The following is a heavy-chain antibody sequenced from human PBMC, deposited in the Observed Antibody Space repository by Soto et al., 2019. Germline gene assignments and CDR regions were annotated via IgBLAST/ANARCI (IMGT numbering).Heavy chain of an antibody. CDR1: GGSISTYY. Sequence: QVQLQESGPGLVKPSETLSLTCTVSGGSISTYYWSWIRQPPGKGLEWIGYIHYSGSTNYNPSLKSLVPIAVDTSKNQFTRKLTSVTAADTAVYYCARRYYGGNYWYFDLWGRGTLVTVSS. CDR3: ARRYYGGNYWYFDL. CDR2: IHYSGST. J-gene: IGHJ2*01. V-gene: IGHV4-59*08. D-gene: IGHD4-17*01.